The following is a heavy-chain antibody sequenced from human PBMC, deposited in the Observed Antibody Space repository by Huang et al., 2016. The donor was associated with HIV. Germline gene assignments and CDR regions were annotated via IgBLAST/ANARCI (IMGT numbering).Heavy chain of an antibody. D-gene: IGHD1-1*01. CDR3: ARGPLHRALMNGGEGFDDGWRTGCDP. V-gene: IGHV1-8*01. J-gene: IGHJ5*02. CDR2: ANPMSGNA. Sequence: QEQLVQSGAEVKKPGASVTVSCKASGYTFSFNDVNWVRQVSGQGLEWMGWANPMSGNACHDLTFQDRVTLPTNTSVTAAYMELRSLKSEDTAVYFCARGPLHRALMNGGEGFDDGWRTGCDPWGQGTLVIVTS. CDR1: GYTFSFND.